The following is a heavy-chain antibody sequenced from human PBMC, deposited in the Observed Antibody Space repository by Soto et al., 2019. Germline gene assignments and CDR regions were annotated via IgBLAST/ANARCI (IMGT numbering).Heavy chain of an antibody. J-gene: IGHJ6*03. D-gene: IGHD3-3*01. Sequence: GGSLRLSCAASGFTFSSYGMHWVRQAPGKGLEWVSAISGSGGSTYYADSVKGRFTISRDNSKNTLYLQMNSLRAEDTAVYYCARVKEAWSWPLPGTEDMDVWGKGPTVTVSS. V-gene: IGHV3-23*01. CDR3: ARVKEAWSWPLPGTEDMDV. CDR1: GFTFSSYG. CDR2: ISGSGGST.